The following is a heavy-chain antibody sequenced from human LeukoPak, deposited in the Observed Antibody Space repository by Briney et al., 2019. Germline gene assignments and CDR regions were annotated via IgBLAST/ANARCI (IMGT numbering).Heavy chain of an antibody. V-gene: IGHV1-8*01. D-gene: IGHD5-12*01. CDR2: MKPNSGNT. CDR1: GYTFTSYD. CDR3: ARDCGYQCLFDY. J-gene: IGHJ4*02. Sequence: GASVTVSCKASGYTFTSYDINWVRQATGQGLEWMGWMKPNSGNTGYAQKFQGRVTMTRNTSISTAYMELSSLRSEETAVYYCARDCGYQCLFDYWGQGTLVTVSS.